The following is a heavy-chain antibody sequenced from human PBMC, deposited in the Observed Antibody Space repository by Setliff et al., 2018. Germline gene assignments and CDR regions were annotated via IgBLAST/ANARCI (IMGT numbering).Heavy chain of an antibody. Sequence: ASVKVSCKASGLTFTTFSISWVRQAPGQGLEWMGWITNYNGKTDYAQKSQGRVTMTKDTSTSTVYMELSSVRSEDTAVYYCARSPYSRRAFDIWGQGTMVTVSS. CDR2: ITNYNGKT. CDR3: ARSPYSRRAFDI. D-gene: IGHD5-12*01. J-gene: IGHJ3*02. CDR1: GLTFTTFS. V-gene: IGHV1-18*01.